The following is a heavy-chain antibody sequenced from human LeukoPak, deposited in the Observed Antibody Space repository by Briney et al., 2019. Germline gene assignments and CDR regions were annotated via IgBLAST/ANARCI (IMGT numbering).Heavy chain of an antibody. D-gene: IGHD4-23*01. CDR2: IYYSGSP. V-gene: IGHV4-59*12. Sequence: SETLSLTCTVSGGFISSYYWRWIRQPPGKGLEWIGYIYYSGSPNYNPSLKSRVTISVVTSKNQCSLKLSSVTAADTAVYYCARGSWTEIPITTVVTPNWFDPWPQETGVSVSS. CDR3: ARGSWTEIPITTVVTPNWFDP. J-gene: IGHJ5*02. CDR1: GGFISSYY.